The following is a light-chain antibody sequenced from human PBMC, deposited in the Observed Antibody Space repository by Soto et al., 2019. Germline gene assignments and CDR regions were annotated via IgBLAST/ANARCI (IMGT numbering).Light chain of an antibody. V-gene: IGKV3-20*01. CDR3: QHYSSSRWT. CDR1: QSVSSRS. Sequence: EIVLTQSPGTLSLSPGERATLSCRASQSVSSRSFAWYQQKPDQAPRLLIYAASSRATGIPDRFSGGGSGTDFTLTISRLEPEDFAVYYCQHYSSSRWTFGQGTKVEMK. J-gene: IGKJ1*01. CDR2: AAS.